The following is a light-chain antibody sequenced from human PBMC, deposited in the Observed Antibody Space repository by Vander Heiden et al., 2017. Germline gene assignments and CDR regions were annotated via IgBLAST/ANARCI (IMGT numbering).Light chain of an antibody. V-gene: IGLV2-14*01. CDR1: SSDVGGYNY. CDR3: NSYTSSSTLFYV. Sequence: QSDLTQPASVSGSPGQSITISCTGTSSDVGGYNYVSWYQQHPGKAPKLMIYDVNNRPSGVSNRFSGSKSGNTASLTISGLQAEDEADYYCNSYTSSSTLFYVFGTGTKVTVL. CDR2: DVN. J-gene: IGLJ1*01.